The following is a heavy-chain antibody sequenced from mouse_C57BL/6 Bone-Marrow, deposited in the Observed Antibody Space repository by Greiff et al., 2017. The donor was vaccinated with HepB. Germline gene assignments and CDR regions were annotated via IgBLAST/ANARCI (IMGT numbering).Heavy chain of an antibody. CDR3: ARGDYYGSKGY. CDR2: IDPSDSYT. CDR1: GYTFTSYW. J-gene: IGHJ2*01. D-gene: IGHD1-1*01. Sequence: VQLQQPGAELVRPGPSVKLSCKASGYTFTSYWMHWVKQRPGQGLEWIGVIDPSDSYTNYNQKFKGKATLTVDTSSSTAYMQLSSLTSEDSAVYYCARGDYYGSKGYWGQGTTLTVSS. V-gene: IGHV1-59*01.